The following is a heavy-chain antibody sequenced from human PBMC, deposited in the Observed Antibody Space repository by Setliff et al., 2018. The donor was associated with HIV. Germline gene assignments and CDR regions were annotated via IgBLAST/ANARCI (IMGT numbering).Heavy chain of an antibody. CDR3: SRDGYYSNYCLDY. J-gene: IGHJ4*02. Sequence: ASVKVSCKASGYTFTDYYIHWVQQVPGKGLEWMGVIDPSDGSTNYAQKFKGRVTMSRDTSTSTVYMALSSLRSGDTAVYYCSRDGYYSNYCLDYWGQGTLVTVSS. V-gene: IGHV1-46*01. CDR1: GYTFTDYY. D-gene: IGHD4-4*01. CDR2: IDPSDGST.